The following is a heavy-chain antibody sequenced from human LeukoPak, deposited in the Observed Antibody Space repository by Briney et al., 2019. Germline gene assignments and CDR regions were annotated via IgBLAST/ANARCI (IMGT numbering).Heavy chain of an antibody. V-gene: IGHV3-7*01. Sequence: PGGSLRLSCAASGFTFSSYWMSWVRQAPGKGLEWVANIKQDGSEKYYVDSVKGRFTIPRDNAKKSLYLQMNSLRAEDTAVYYCARDNPDYDYIWGSYRGGDAFDIWGQGTMVTVSS. CDR1: GFTFSSYW. J-gene: IGHJ3*02. CDR2: IKQDGSEK. CDR3: ARDNPDYDYIWGSYRGGDAFDI. D-gene: IGHD3-16*02.